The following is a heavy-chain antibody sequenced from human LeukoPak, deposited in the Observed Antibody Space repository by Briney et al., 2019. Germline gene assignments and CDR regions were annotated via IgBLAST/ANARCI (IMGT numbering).Heavy chain of an antibody. CDR2: INHSGST. V-gene: IGHV4-34*01. Sequence: PSETLSLTCAVYGGSFSGYYWSWIRQPPGKGPEWIGEINHSGSTNYNPSLKSRVTISVDTSKNQFSLKLSSVTAADTAVYYCARGLGVVVIHTSAFDIWGQGTMVTVSS. D-gene: IGHD3-22*01. CDR1: GGSFSGYY. J-gene: IGHJ3*02. CDR3: ARGLGVVVIHTSAFDI.